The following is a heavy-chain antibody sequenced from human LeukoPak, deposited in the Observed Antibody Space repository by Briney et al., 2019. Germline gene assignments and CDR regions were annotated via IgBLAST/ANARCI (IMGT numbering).Heavy chain of an antibody. CDR3: AKGGVSHPFDY. CDR1: GFTFSSYA. V-gene: IGHV3-23*01. D-gene: IGHD2/OR15-2a*01. CDR2: ISGSGGST. J-gene: IGHJ4*02. Sequence: QPGGSLRLSCAASGFTFSSYAMSWVRQAPGKGLEWVSVISGSGGSTYYAGSVKGRFTISRDNSKNTVYLQMNSLRAEDTAVYYCAKGGVSHPFDYWGQGTLVTVSS.